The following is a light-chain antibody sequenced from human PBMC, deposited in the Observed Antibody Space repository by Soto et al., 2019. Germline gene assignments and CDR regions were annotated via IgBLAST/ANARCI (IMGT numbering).Light chain of an antibody. V-gene: IGLV2-14*01. Sequence: QSVLTQPASVSGSPGQSITISCTGTSSDVGGYNYVTWYQQHPGKAPKLMIYEVSNRPSGVSNRFSGSKSGNTASLTISGLQAEDEADYYCRSYISSRIDYVFGTGTKLTVL. J-gene: IGLJ1*01. CDR1: SSDVGGYNY. CDR2: EVS. CDR3: RSYISSRIDYV.